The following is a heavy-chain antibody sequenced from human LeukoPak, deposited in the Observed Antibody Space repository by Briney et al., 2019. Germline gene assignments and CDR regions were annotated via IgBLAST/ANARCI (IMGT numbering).Heavy chain of an antibody. CDR2: IYYSGST. CDR3: ARSERLRWMVRGVQFDY. CDR1: GGSISSYY. V-gene: IGHV4-59*01. D-gene: IGHD3-10*01. J-gene: IGHJ4*02. Sequence: SETLSLTCAVSGGSISSYYWSWIRQPPGKGLEWIGYIYYSGSTNYNPSLKSRVTISVDTSKNQFSLKLSSVTAADTAVYYCARSERLRWMVRGVQFDYWGQGTLVTVSS.